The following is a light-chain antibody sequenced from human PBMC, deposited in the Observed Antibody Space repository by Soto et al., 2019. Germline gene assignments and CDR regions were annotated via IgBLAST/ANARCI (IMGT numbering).Light chain of an antibody. CDR1: QSISGW. J-gene: IGKJ1*01. CDR2: KAS. CDR3: QQYNNYGSWT. V-gene: IGKV1-5*03. Sequence: DIQTTQSPSTLSASVGDRVTITCRSSQSISGWLAWYQQNPGKAPKLLIYKASTLESGVPSRFSGSGSGTEFTLTISSLQPDDFATYYCQQYNNYGSWTFGQGTRWIS.